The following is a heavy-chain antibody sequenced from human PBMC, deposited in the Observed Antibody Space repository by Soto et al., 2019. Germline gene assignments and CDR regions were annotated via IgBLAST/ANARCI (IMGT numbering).Heavy chain of an antibody. CDR2: IYYSGST. CDR3: ARQQWLVQNAFDI. CDR1: GGSISSYY. D-gene: IGHD6-19*01. Sequence: SETLSLTCTVSGGSISSYYWSWIRQPPGKGLEWIGYIYYSGSTNYNPSLKSRVTISVDTSKNQFSLKLSSVTAADTAVYYCARQQWLVQNAFDIWGQGTMVTVSS. V-gene: IGHV4-59*01. J-gene: IGHJ3*02.